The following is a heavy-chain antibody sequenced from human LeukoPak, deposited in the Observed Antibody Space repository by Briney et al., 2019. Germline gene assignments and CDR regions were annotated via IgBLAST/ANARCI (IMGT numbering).Heavy chain of an antibody. J-gene: IGHJ4*02. CDR3: ARGRDYYDSSGYYFY. V-gene: IGHV4-34*01. D-gene: IGHD3-22*01. CDR1: GGSFSGYY. Sequence: SETLSLTCAVYGGSFSGYYWSWIRQPPGKGLEWIGEINHSGSTNYNPSLKSRVTISVDTSKNQFSLKVSSVTAADTAVYYCARGRDYYDSSGYYFYWGQATVVTVSS. CDR2: INHSGST.